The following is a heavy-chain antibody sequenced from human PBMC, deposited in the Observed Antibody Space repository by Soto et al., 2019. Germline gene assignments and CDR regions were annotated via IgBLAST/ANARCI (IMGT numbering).Heavy chain of an antibody. V-gene: IGHV4-31*03. CDR3: ARVKDYYISIDY. J-gene: IGHJ4*02. CDR2: IYYSGRT. Sequence: SETLSLTCSVSGSSIAIGGYYWSLILRHPGKGLEWIGYIYYSGRTYYNPSLKSRLTISVDTSKNQFSLRLSSVTAADTAVYYCARVKDYYISIDYWGLGTLVTVSS. CDR1: GSSIAIGGYY. D-gene: IGHD3-9*01.